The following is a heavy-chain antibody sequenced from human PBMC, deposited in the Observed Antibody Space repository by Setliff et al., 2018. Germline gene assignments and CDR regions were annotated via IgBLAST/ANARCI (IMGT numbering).Heavy chain of an antibody. D-gene: IGHD6-13*01. CDR1: GGSFSDYY. V-gene: IGHV3-11*04. CDR2: ISSSGSTI. J-gene: IGHJ4*02. CDR3: ARDLAAGKGPVDY. Sequence: LSLTCAVYGGSFSDYYMSWIRQAPGKGLEWVSYISSSGSTIYYADSVKGRFTISRDNAKNSLYLQMNSLRAEDTAVYYCARDLAAGKGPVDYWGQGTLVTVS.